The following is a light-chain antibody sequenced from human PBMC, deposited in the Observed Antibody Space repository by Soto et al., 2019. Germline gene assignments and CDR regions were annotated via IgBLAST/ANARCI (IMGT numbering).Light chain of an antibody. V-gene: IGKV3-20*01. J-gene: IGKJ4*01. CDR2: GAS. CDR1: QSVSSSY. Sequence: EIVLTQSPGTLSLSPGERATLSSRACQSVSSSYLAWYQQKPGQAPRLLIYGASSRATGIPDRFSGSGSGTDFTLTISRLEPEDLAVYYCQQYGISPTFGGGTKVEI. CDR3: QQYGISPT.